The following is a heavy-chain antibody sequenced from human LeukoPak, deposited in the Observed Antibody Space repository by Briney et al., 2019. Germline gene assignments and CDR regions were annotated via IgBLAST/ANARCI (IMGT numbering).Heavy chain of an antibody. CDR3: ARDGGIAAVGHPGRVNWFDP. V-gene: IGHV1-2*02. J-gene: IGHJ5*02. CDR1: GYTFTGYY. CDR2: INPNSGGT. Sequence: GASVKVSCTASGYTFTGYYMHWVRQAPGQGLEWMGWINPNSGGTNYAQKFQGRVTMTRDTSISTAYMELSRLRSDDTAVYYCARDGGIAAVGHPGRVNWFDPWGQGTLVTVSS. D-gene: IGHD6-13*01.